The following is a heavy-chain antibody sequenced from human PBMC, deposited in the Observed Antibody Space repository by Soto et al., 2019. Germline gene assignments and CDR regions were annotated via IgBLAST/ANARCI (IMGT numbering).Heavy chain of an antibody. Sequence: QVQLQESGPGLVKPSETLSLTCSVSGGSISGHYWSWVRQTPGKGLEWIGYIYYSGSTNDNPSLKSRVTISVDTSKNQFSLRLTSVTAADTAVYYCARGPYYDLIWNYYYMDVWGKGTTVTVSS. D-gene: IGHD3-16*01. J-gene: IGHJ6*03. CDR1: GGSISGHY. CDR2: IYYSGST. V-gene: IGHV4-59*08. CDR3: ARGPYYDLIWNYYYMDV.